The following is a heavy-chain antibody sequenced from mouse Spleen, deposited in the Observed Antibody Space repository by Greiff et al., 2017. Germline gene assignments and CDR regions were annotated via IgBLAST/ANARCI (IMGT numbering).Heavy chain of an antibody. CDR3: ASDYYGSSYDYAMDY. CDR2: INPSSGYT. Sequence: QVQLKQSGAELARPGASVKMSCKASGYTFTSYTMHWVKQRPGQGLEWIGYINPSSGYTKYNQKFKDKATLTADKSSSTAYMQLSSLTSEDSAVYYCASDYYGSSYDYAMDYWGQGTSVTVSS. V-gene: IGHV1-4*01. CDR1: GYTFTSYT. D-gene: IGHD1-1*01. J-gene: IGHJ4*01.